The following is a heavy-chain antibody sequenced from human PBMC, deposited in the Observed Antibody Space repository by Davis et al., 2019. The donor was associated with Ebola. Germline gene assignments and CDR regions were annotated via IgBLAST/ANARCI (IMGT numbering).Heavy chain of an antibody. D-gene: IGHD1-1*01. Sequence: GESLKISCVASGFTFSRNSMNWVRQAPGKGLEWVSYISSSSTTIYYADSVKGRFTISRDNAKNPLYLQMHSLRPEDTAVYYCARGERRYYDYNGMDVWGQGTTVTVSS. V-gene: IGHV3-48*04. CDR1: GFTFSRNS. CDR3: ARGERRYYDYNGMDV. CDR2: ISSSSTTI. J-gene: IGHJ6*02.